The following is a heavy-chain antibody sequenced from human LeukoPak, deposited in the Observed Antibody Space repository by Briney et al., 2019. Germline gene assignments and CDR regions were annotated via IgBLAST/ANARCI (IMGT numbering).Heavy chain of an antibody. J-gene: IGHJ4*02. CDR3: AREPRDDSSGSTYYFDY. V-gene: IGHV3-23*01. D-gene: IGHD3-22*01. CDR2: ISGSGGST. Sequence: GGSLRLSCAASRFPFSRYAMSWVRQAPGKGLEWVSVISGSGGSTYYADSVKGRFTISRDNAKNSLYLQMNSLRAEDTAVYYCAREPRDDSSGSTYYFDYLGQGTLVTVSS. CDR1: RFPFSRYA.